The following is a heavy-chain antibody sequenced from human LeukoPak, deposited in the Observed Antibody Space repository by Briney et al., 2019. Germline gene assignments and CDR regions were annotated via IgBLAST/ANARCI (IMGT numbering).Heavy chain of an antibody. CDR3: AKEGTTAARRIDY. CDR2: ISGSGGST. D-gene: IGHD2-2*01. CDR1: GFTFSNYA. Sequence: PGGSLRLSCAASGFTFSNYAMSWVRQAPGKGLERVSVISGSGGSTYYADSVKGRFTISRDNSKNTVYLQMNSLRAEDTAVYFCAKEGTTAARRIDYWGQGTLVTVSS. V-gene: IGHV3-23*01. J-gene: IGHJ4*02.